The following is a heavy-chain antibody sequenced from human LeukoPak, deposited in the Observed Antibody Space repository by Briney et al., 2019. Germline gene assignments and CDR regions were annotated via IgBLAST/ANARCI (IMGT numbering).Heavy chain of an antibody. V-gene: IGHV4-39*01. D-gene: IGHD3-3*01. CDR3: ARPRGDLWSGYDY. J-gene: IGHJ4*02. Sequence: SETLSLTCTVSGGSISRSSYYWTWIRQSPGRGLEWIGNTYYSGSTLYNPSLKSRVTISVDTSKNQFSLRLTSVTAADTAVYYCARPRGDLWSGYDYWGQGVLVTVSP. CDR1: GGSISRSSYY. CDR2: TYYSGST.